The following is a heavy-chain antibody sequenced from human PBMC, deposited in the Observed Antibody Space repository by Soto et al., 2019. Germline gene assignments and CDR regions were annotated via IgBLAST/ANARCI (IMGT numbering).Heavy chain of an antibody. J-gene: IGHJ4*02. Sequence: QVELVQSGGEVKKPGASVKVSCKASGYTFTSHGISWVRQAPGQGLEWVGWIYPNTDNSVSAQNFQDRVTLPTDTSTSTVYMELRSLTSDDTAFYYCARTPTYIRLGDHWGQGTLVTVAS. CDR2: IYPNTDNS. CDR1: GYTFTSHG. CDR3: ARTPTYIRLGDH. V-gene: IGHV1-18*04. D-gene: IGHD3-3*02.